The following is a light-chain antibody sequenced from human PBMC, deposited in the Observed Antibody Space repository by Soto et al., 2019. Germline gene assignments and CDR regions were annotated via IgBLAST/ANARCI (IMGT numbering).Light chain of an antibody. Sequence: DIPLTQSPSFLSASVGDRVTIFCRASQGISTYLAWYQQKPGKAPKLLIYAASALHSGVPSRFSGSGSGTEFTLTVSRLQPEDFATYYCQQLNAYPLTFGGGTRVEIK. J-gene: IGKJ4*01. CDR2: AAS. CDR3: QQLNAYPLT. CDR1: QGISTY. V-gene: IGKV1-9*01.